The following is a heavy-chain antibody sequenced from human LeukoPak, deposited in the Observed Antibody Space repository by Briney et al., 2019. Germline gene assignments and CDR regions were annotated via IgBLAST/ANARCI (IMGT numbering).Heavy chain of an antibody. Sequence: SETLSLTCAVSGDSISSYYWSWIRQTPGKGLEWIGYIYYSGSTNYSPSLKSRVSIPLDTSKNQVSLKLSSVTAADTAVYYCARHGSWQQGNYYFDYWGQGTLFTVSS. CDR3: ARHGSWQQGNYYFDY. J-gene: IGHJ4*02. CDR1: GDSISSYY. D-gene: IGHD1-26*01. CDR2: IYYSGST. V-gene: IGHV4-59*08.